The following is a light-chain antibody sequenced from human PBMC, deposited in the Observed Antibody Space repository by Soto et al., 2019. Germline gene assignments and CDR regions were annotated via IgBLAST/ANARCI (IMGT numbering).Light chain of an antibody. CDR1: QDISSW. CDR3: QQSNSFPLT. V-gene: IGKV1-12*01. J-gene: IGKJ5*01. CDR2: AAS. Sequence: IQMTQSPSSVSESVGDRVTITCRASQDISSWLAWYQQKPGKAPKLLIYAASSLQSGVPSSFSGSASGTDFTLTISSLQPEDFATYYCQQSNSFPLTFGQGTRLEIK.